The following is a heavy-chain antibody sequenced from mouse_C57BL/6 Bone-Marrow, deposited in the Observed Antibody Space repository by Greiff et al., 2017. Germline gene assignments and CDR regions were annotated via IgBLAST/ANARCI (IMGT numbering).Heavy chain of an antibody. Sequence: EVQVVESGGGLVKPGGSLKLSCAASGFTFSSYAMSWVRQTPEKRLEWVATISDGGSYTYYPDNVKGRFTISRDNAKNNLYLQMSHLKSEDTAMYYCARDRDDGYFGFAYWGQGTLVTVSA. D-gene: IGHD2-3*01. CDR3: ARDRDDGYFGFAY. J-gene: IGHJ3*01. V-gene: IGHV5-4*01. CDR1: GFTFSSYA. CDR2: ISDGGSYT.